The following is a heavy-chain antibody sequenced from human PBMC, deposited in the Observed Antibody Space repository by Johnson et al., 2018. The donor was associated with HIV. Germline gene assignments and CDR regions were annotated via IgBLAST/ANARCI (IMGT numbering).Heavy chain of an antibody. CDR1: GFTVSSDY. V-gene: IGHV3-66*01. CDR2: IYSGGST. CDR3: AKTPRGHAFDI. D-gene: IGHD2-15*01. Sequence: VKLVESGGGVVQPGRSLRLSCAASGFTVSSDYMSWVRQAPGKGLEWVSLIYSGGSTYYADSVKGRFTISRDNSKNTLYLQMNSLRAEDTAVYYWAKTPRGHAFDIWGQGTMVTVSS. J-gene: IGHJ3*02.